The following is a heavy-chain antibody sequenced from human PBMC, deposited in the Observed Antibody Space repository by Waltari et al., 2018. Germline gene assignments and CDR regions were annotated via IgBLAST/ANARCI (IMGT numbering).Heavy chain of an antibody. CDR1: GGSFSGYY. D-gene: IGHD3-3*01. CDR3: AIRRFPLITIFGVVRDPYNWFDP. J-gene: IGHJ5*02. CDR2: INHSGST. V-gene: IGHV4-34*01. Sequence: QVQLQQWGAGLLKPSETLSLTCAVYGGSFSGYYWSWIRQPPGQGLEWIGEINHSGSTNYNPSLKSRVTISVDTSKNQFSLKLSSVTAADTAVYYCAIRRFPLITIFGVVRDPYNWFDPWGQGTLVTVSS.